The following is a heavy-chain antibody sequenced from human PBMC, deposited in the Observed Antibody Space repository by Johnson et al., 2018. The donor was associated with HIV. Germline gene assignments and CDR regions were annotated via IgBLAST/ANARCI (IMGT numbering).Heavy chain of an antibody. V-gene: IGHV3-30*04. CDR2: ISYDGSNK. Sequence: QVQLVESGGGVVQPGRSLRLSCAASGFTFSSYAMHWVRQAPGKGLEWVAVISYDGSNKYYVDSVKGRFTISRDKSKNTLYLQMNSLRVEDTAVYYCVRTLKYCSSTTCSDAFDIWGQGTMVTVSS. J-gene: IGHJ3*02. CDR1: GFTFSSYA. CDR3: VRTLKYCSSTTCSDAFDI. D-gene: IGHD2-2*01.